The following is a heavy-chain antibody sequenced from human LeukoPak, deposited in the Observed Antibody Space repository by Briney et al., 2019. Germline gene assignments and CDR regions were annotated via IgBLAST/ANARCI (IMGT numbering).Heavy chain of an antibody. CDR1: GFTFSSYS. V-gene: IGHV3-21*05. CDR2: ISSSSSYI. CDR3: ARDRSIAAPLDY. D-gene: IGHD6-6*01. J-gene: IGHJ4*02. Sequence: GGSLRLSCAASGFTFSSYSMNWVRQAPGKGLEWVSYISSSSSYIYYADSVKGRFTISRDNAKNSLYLQMNSLRAEDTAVYYCARDRSIAAPLDYWGQGTLVTVSS.